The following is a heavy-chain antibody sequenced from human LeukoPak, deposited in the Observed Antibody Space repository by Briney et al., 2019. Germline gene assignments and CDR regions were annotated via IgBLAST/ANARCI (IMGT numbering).Heavy chain of an antibody. Sequence: GGSLRLSCAASGFTFSSYSMNWVRQAPGKGXEWVSSISSSSSYIYYADSVKGRFTISRDNAKNSLYLQMNSLRAEDTAVYYCARGFKARIRTGTALDYWGQGTLVTVSS. CDR1: GFTFSSYS. CDR2: ISSSSSYI. CDR3: ARGFKARIRTGTALDY. V-gene: IGHV3-21*01. D-gene: IGHD1-7*01. J-gene: IGHJ4*02.